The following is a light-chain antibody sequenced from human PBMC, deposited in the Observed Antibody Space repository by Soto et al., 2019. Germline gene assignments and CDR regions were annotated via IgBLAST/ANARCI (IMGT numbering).Light chain of an antibody. CDR3: QQYSSYPLT. CDR1: QSINNY. CDR2: KTS. V-gene: IGKV1-5*03. J-gene: IGKJ4*01. Sequence: DIQMTQSPSTLSASVGDRVTITCRASQSINNYLAWHQQKPGKAPKVLIYKTSTLESGVPSRFSGSGSGTEFTLTISSLQPDDFATYYCQQYSSYPLTFGGGTKVEIK.